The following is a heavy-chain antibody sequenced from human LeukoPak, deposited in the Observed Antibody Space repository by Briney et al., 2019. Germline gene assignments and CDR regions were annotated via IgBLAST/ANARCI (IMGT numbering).Heavy chain of an antibody. Sequence: SVKVSCKASRGTFSSYAISWVRQAPGQGLEWMGRIIPIFGTANYPQKFQGRATITTDESTSTAYMELSSLRSEDTAVYYCASLVQQWLADAGGYYYYMDVWGKGTTVTVSS. CDR2: IIPIFGTA. D-gene: IGHD6-19*01. V-gene: IGHV1-69*05. CDR1: RGTFSSYA. CDR3: ASLVQQWLADAGGYYYYMDV. J-gene: IGHJ6*03.